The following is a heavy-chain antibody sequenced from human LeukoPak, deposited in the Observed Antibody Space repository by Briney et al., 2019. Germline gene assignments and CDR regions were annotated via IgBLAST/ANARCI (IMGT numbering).Heavy chain of an antibody. J-gene: IGHJ4*02. V-gene: IGHV3-23*01. CDR3: AKVVDDSSGYYPDY. Sequence: PGGSLRLSCAASGFTFSSYWMSWVRQAPGKGLEWVSAISGSGGSTYYADSVKGRFTISRDNSKNTLYLQMNSLRAEDTAVYYCAKVVDDSSGYYPDYWGQGTLVTVSS. CDR1: GFTFSSYW. CDR2: ISGSGGST. D-gene: IGHD3-22*01.